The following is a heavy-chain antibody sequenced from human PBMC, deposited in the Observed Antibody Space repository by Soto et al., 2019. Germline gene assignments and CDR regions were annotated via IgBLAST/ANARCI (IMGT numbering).Heavy chain of an antibody. V-gene: IGHV3-11*01. CDR2: ISSSGSTI. Sequence: KPGGSLRLSCAASGFTFSDYYMSWIRQAPGKGLEWVSYISSSGSTIYYADSVKGRFTISRDNAKNSLYLQMNSLRAEDTAVYYCARDVGPFTPGRTPDRDNWFDPWGQGTLVTVSS. J-gene: IGHJ5*02. D-gene: IGHD3-10*01. CDR3: ARDVGPFTPGRTPDRDNWFDP. CDR1: GFTFSDYY.